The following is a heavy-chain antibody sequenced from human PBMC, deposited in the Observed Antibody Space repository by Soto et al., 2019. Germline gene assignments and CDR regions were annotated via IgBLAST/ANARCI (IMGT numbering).Heavy chain of an antibody. D-gene: IGHD3-3*01. CDR1: GYTFTRHY. J-gene: IGHJ4*02. CDR2: INPQSGGS. CDR3: ARAEHFFDFSRGYLDYFDS. V-gene: IGHV1-2*02. Sequence: QVQLVQSGAEVKKPGASVKVSCKASGYTFTRHYIHWMRQAPGQGLERMGWINPQSGGSNSAQRFQGRITMTSDTSITTAYLEVSSLRSDDTAIYYCARAEHFFDFSRGYLDYFDSWGQGTLVTVSS.